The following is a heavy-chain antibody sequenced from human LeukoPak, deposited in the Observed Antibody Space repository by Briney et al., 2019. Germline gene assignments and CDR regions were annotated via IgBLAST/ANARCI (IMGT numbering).Heavy chain of an antibody. CDR1: GYTFTSYG. V-gene: IGHV1-18*01. Sequence: ASVKLSCTASGYTFTSYGISWVRQAPGQGLEWMGWISTYNDNTNSAQKIQGRITMTTDSATSTAYKELRRLRSDDTAVYYCAREALSWQLMPYYYCGMDFWGQGTTVTVSS. J-gene: IGHJ6*02. CDR2: ISTYNDNT. CDR3: AREALSWQLMPYYYCGMDF. D-gene: IGHD6-13*01.